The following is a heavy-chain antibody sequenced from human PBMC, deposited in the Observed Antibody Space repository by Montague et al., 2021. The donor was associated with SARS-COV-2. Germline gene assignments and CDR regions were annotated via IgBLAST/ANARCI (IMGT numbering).Heavy chain of an antibody. CDR1: DDSISSGTYY. J-gene: IGHJ3*02. D-gene: IGHD3-22*01. CDR2: IYTSGGT. V-gene: IGHV4-61*02. CDR3: ARGRGGYYDSSGYYRTGGAFDI. Sequence: TLSLTCTVSDDSISSGTYYWSWIRQPAGKGLEWIGRIYTSGGTNYNPSLKSRVAISVDTSKNQFSLKLSSVTAADTAVYYCARGRGGYYDSSGYYRTGGAFDIWGQGTMVTGSS.